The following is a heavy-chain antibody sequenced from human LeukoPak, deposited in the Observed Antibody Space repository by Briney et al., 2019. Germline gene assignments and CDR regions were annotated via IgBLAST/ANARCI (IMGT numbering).Heavy chain of an antibody. V-gene: IGHV3-30*03. CDR1: GFAFSRYG. J-gene: IGHJ4*02. D-gene: IGHD4-17*01. CDR3: ARDGFMTTVTPGSFDY. CDR2: ISHDGTNK. Sequence: GRSLRLSCAASGFAFSRYGMHWVRQAPGKGLEGVALISHDGTNKNHADSVKGRFTISRDNSNNTLYLQMNSLRPEDTAVYYCARDGFMTTVTPGSFDYWGQGTLVTVSS.